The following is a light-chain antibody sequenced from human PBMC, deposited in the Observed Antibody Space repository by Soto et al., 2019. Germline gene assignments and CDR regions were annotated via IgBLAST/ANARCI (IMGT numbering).Light chain of an antibody. Sequence: EIVLTQSPGTLSLSPGERATLSCRAIQSVNSNYLAWYQQKRGQAPRLLIYGASTRATGIPARFSGSGSGTEFTLAISSLQSEDFAVYYCQQYNNWPPWTFGQGTKVDI. CDR3: QQYNNWPPWT. CDR2: GAS. V-gene: IGKV3-15*01. CDR1: QSVNSN. J-gene: IGKJ1*01.